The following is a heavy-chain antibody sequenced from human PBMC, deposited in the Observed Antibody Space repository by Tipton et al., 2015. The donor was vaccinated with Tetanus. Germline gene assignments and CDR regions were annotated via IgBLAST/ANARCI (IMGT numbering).Heavy chain of an antibody. V-gene: IGHV3-23*01. D-gene: IGHD2-8*02. CDR1: GFTFSNYA. Sequence: SLRLSCAASGFTFSNYAMIWVRQAPGKGLEWLSAITGSGYKTFYADSVKGQFTISRDNSENTLYLQMNSLRAEDTATYYCVNWWRTVVRDWWGQGTLVTVSS. J-gene: IGHJ4*02. CDR3: VNWWRTVVRDW. CDR2: ITGSGYKT.